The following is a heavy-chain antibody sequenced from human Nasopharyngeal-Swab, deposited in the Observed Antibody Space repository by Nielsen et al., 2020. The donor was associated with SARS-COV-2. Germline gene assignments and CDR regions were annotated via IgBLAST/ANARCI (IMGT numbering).Heavy chain of an antibody. V-gene: IGHV7-4-1*02. D-gene: IGHD3-22*01. Sequence: ASVKVSCKTSGYTFTDYSMNWVRQAPGQGLEGMGWINTNTGNPTYAQGFTGRFAFSLDTSVSTAYLQISSLKAEDTAVYYCARPGHYDSSGYYGDFDYWGQGTLVTVSS. CDR2: INTNTGNP. J-gene: IGHJ4*02. CDR3: ARPGHYDSSGYYGDFDY. CDR1: GYTFTDYS.